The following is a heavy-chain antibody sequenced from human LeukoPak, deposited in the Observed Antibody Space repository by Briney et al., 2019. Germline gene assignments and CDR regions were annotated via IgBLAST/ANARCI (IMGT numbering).Heavy chain of an antibody. V-gene: IGHV4-34*01. CDR3: ATKYSVAVAANPPYFDY. CDR1: GGSFSDYY. J-gene: IGHJ4*02. D-gene: IGHD6-19*01. CDR2: INQSGRT. Sequence: SETLSLTCGVYGGSFSDYYWSWIRQSPGRGLEWIGEINQSGRTNYNPSLKSRVTISVDTSKNQFSLKLSPVTAADTGVYYCATKYSVAVAANPPYFDYWGQGTLVTVPS.